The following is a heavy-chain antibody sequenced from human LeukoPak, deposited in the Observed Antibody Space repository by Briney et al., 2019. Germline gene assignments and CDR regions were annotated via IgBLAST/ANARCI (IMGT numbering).Heavy chain of an antibody. CDR1: GYTFTSYG. J-gene: IGHJ4*02. Sequence: GASVKVSCKASGYTFTSYGISWVRQAPGQGLEWMGWINPNSGGTNYAQKFQGRVTMTRDTSISTAYMELSRLRSDDTAVYYCATHGNVGDGKDGDYWGQGTLVTVSS. CDR2: INPNSGGT. CDR3: ATHGNVGDGKDGDY. D-gene: IGHD3-16*01. V-gene: IGHV1-2*02.